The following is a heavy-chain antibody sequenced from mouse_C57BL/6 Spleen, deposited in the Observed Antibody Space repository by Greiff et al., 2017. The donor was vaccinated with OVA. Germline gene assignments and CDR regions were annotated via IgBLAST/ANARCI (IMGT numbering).Heavy chain of an antibody. CDR1: GYAFSSYW. CDR3: ASRNYRYFDV. J-gene: IGHJ1*03. V-gene: IGHV1-80*01. CDR2: IYPGDGDT. Sequence: QVQLKESGAQLVKPGASVKISCKASGYAFSSYWMNWVKQRPGKGLEWIGQIYPGDGDTNYNGKFKGKATLTADKSSSTAYMQLSSLTSEDSAVYFCASRNYRYFDVWGTGTTVTVSS.